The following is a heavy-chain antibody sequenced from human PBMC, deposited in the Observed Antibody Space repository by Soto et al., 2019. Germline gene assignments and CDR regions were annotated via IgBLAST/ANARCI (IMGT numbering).Heavy chain of an antibody. Sequence: VASVKVSCKTSGYTFNGYYLNWVRQAPGRGLEWVGWINPKTGDTNNAQKFQGRVTMTTDTSISTGYMELSGLKSDDTAVYYCVTGDHLVRWGQGTRVTVSS. V-gene: IGHV1-2*02. J-gene: IGHJ4*02. CDR1: GYTFNGYY. D-gene: IGHD6-6*01. CDR2: INPKTGDT. CDR3: VTGDHLVR.